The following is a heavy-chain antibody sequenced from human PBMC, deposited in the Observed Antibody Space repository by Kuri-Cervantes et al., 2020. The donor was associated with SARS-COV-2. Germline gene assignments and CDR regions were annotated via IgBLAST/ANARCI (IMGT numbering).Heavy chain of an antibody. J-gene: IGHJ5*02. D-gene: IGHD6-13*01. CDR3: ARSSSWYEGWFDP. V-gene: IGHV1-2*04. Sequence: ASVKVSCKASGYTFTSYGISWVRQAPGQGLEWMGWINPNSGGTNYAQKFQGWVTMTRDTPISTAYMELSRLRSDDTAVYYCARSSSWYEGWFDPWGQGTLVTVSS. CDR1: GYTFTSYG. CDR2: INPNSGGT.